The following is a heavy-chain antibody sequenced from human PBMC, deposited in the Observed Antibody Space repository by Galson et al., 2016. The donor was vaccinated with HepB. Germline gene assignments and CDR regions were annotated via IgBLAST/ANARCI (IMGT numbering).Heavy chain of an antibody. CDR2: ISSGSSYI. Sequence: YNMNWVRQAPGKGLEWVSSISSGSSYIYYADSVKGRFTISRDNVKKSLYLQMNSLRPEDTAVYYCARVREQQLLDAFDIWGQGTMVTVSS. CDR3: ARVREQQLLDAFDI. D-gene: IGHD6-13*01. V-gene: IGHV3-21*01. J-gene: IGHJ3*02. CDR1: YN.